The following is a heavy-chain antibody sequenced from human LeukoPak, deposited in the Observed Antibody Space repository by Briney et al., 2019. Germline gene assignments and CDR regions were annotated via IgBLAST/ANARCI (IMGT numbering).Heavy chain of an antibody. Sequence: ASVRVSCKASGYTFTNYGISWVRQAPGQRLEWMGWISTYSDRIKYAQNFQGRLTMTTDTFTSTAYMDLRGLTSDDTAMYYCARGSYYVHWGQGTLVTVSS. CDR3: ARGSYYVH. V-gene: IGHV1-18*01. J-gene: IGHJ4*02. D-gene: IGHD1-26*01. CDR1: GYTFTNYG. CDR2: ISTYSDRI.